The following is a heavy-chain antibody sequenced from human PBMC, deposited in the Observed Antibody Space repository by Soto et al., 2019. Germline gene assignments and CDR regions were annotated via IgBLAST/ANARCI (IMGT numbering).Heavy chain of an antibody. D-gene: IGHD3-10*01. CDR1: GFTFSSYG. CDR3: ARDPGLWFGELFVKGGFDY. Sequence: GGSLRLSCAASGFTFSSYGMHWVRQAPGKGLEWVAVIWYDGSNKYYADSVKGRFTISRDNSKNTLYLQMNSLRAEDTAVYYCARDPGLWFGELFVKGGFDYWGQGTLVTVSS. V-gene: IGHV3-33*01. CDR2: IWYDGSNK. J-gene: IGHJ4*02.